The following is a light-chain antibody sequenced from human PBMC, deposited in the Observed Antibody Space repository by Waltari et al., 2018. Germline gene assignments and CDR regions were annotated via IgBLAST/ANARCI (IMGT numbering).Light chain of an antibody. CDR2: GAS. Sequence: EIVLTQSPGTLSLSPAERATLSCRASQSVSSSSLAWYQQKPGQAPRLLIYGASSRATGIPDRFSGSGSGTDFTLTISRLEPEDFAVYYCQQYGSSPFTVGPGTKVDIK. V-gene: IGKV3-20*01. CDR3: QQYGSSPFT. J-gene: IGKJ3*01. CDR1: QSVSSSS.